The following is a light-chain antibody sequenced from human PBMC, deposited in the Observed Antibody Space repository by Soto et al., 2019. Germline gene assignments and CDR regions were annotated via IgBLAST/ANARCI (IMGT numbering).Light chain of an antibody. Sequence: QSALTQPASVSGSPGQSITISCTATTSDVGDYNYVSWYQKYPGKAPKPIIFHVSNGPSGVSTRFSGSKSGDKASLTITALHDEDDDAYYCSSYTTGGSVIFGGGTKLTVL. CDR2: HVS. V-gene: IGLV2-14*01. CDR3: SSYTTGGSVI. J-gene: IGLJ2*01. CDR1: TSDVGDYNY.